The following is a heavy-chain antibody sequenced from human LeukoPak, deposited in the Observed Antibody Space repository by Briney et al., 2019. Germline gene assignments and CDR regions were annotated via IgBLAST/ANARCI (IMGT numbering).Heavy chain of an antibody. J-gene: IGHJ4*02. CDR1: GYTFTAYY. D-gene: IGHD3-16*01. V-gene: IGHV1-2*02. Sequence: ASVKVSCKASGYTFTAYYIHWVRQAPGQGLEWMGWINSNSGATNYAQMFQGRVTMTRDTSISTAYMELSSLRSGDTAVYYCARRGGVDLNVYHYWGRGTLVTVSS. CDR3: ARRGGVDLNVYHY. CDR2: INSNSGAT.